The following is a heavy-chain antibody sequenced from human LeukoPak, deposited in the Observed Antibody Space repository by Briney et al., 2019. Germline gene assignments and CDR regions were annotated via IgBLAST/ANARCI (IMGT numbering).Heavy chain of an antibody. CDR2: IYPGDSDT. J-gene: IGHJ4*02. V-gene: IGHV5-51*01. D-gene: IGHD6-6*01. CDR1: GYSFTSYW. Sequence: GESLKISCKGSGYSFTSYWIGWVRQMPGKGLEWMGIIYPGDSDTRYSPSFQGQVTISADKSISTACLQWSSLKASGTAMYYCARNQDGQLVPYYFDYWGQGTLVTVSS. CDR3: ARNQDGQLVPYYFDY.